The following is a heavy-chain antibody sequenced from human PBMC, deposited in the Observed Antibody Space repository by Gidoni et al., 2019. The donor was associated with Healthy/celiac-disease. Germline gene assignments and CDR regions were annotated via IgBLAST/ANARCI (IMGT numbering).Heavy chain of an antibody. Sequence: VQLLESGGGLVQPGGSLRLSCAASGFTVRSQAMSWVRQAPGKGVGLVSAISGSGGSTYYADSVKGRFTISRDNSKNTLYLQMNSLRAEDTAVYYCAKEGDSSGYYPGAFDIWGQGTMVTVSS. J-gene: IGHJ3*02. CDR2: ISGSGGST. V-gene: IGHV3-23*01. CDR3: AKEGDSSGYYPGAFDI. D-gene: IGHD3-22*01. CDR1: GFTVRSQA.